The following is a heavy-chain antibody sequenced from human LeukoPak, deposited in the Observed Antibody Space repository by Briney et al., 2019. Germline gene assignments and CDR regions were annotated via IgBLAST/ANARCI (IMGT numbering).Heavy chain of an antibody. CDR3: AIYNWNLRPAGVNFDC. V-gene: IGHV4-4*07. D-gene: IGHD1-7*01. Sequence: SETPSLTCTVSCGSISNYYWSWIRQPAGKGLEWIGSIYYSGSTYYNPSLKSRVTISVDTSKNQFSLKLSSVTAADTAVYYCAIYNWNLRPAGVNFDCWGQGTLVTVSS. CDR2: IYYSGST. J-gene: IGHJ4*02. CDR1: CGSISNYY.